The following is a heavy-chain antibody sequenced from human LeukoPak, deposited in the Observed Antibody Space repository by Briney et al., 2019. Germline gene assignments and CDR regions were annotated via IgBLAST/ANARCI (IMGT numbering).Heavy chain of an antibody. D-gene: IGHD4-11*01. Sequence: GASVKVSCKASGGTFSSYAISWVRQAPGQGLEWMGWISAYNGNANYAQKLQGRVTMTTDTSTSTAYMELRSLRSDDTAVYYCARVATVTRSYYYYGMDVWGQGTTVTVSS. CDR1: GGTFSSYA. V-gene: IGHV1-18*01. CDR3: ARVATVTRSYYYYGMDV. J-gene: IGHJ6*02. CDR2: ISAYNGNA.